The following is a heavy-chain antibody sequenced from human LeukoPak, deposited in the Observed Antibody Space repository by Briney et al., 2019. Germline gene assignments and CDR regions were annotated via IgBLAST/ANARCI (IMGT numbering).Heavy chain of an antibody. CDR1: GFTFSSYA. V-gene: IGHV3-23*01. CDR3: AKEYCSSTSCYFYYFDY. Sequence: GGSLRLSCAASGFTFSSYAMSWVRQAPGKGLEWVSAISGSGGSTYYADSVKGRFTISRDNSKNTLYLQMNSLRAEDTAVYYCAKEYCSSTSCYFYYFDYWGQGTLVTVSS. J-gene: IGHJ4*02. D-gene: IGHD2-2*01. CDR2: ISGSGGST.